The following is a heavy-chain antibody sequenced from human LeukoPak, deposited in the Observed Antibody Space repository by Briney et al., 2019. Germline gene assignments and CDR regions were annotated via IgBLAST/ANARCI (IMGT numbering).Heavy chain of an antibody. CDR2: ISGSGGST. D-gene: IGHD2-21*01. J-gene: IGHJ4*02. Sequence: GGSLRLSCAASGFTFRSYAMSWVRQAPGKGLEWVSAISGSGGSTYYADSVKGRFTISRYNSQNTLYLQMNSLRAEDTAVYYCAKFLPTHIVVANYYFDYWGQGTLDSLSS. V-gene: IGHV3-23*01. CDR3: AKFLPTHIVVANYYFDY. CDR1: GFTFRSYA.